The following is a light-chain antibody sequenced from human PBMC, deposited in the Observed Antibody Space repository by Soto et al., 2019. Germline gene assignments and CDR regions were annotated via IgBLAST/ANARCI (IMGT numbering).Light chain of an antibody. CDR3: QQSYSTPWT. J-gene: IGKJ1*01. V-gene: IGKV1-39*01. CDR2: AAS. Sequence: DIQLTQSPSLLSASIGDRVTITCRASHDIRNDLGWYQQKPGKAPKLLIYAASSLQSGVPSRFSGSGSGTDFTLTISSLQPEDFATYYCQQSYSTPWTFGQGTKVDIK. CDR1: HDIRND.